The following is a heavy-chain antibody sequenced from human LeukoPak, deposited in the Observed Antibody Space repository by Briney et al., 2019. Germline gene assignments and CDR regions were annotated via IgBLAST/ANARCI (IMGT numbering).Heavy chain of an antibody. Sequence: GASVKVSCKASGGTFSSYAISWVRQAPGQGLEWMGRIIPIFGTANYPQKFQGRVTITTDESTGTAYMELSSLRSEDTAVYYCARDPPGAWGGYDQYYYYYMDVWGKGTTVTVSS. CDR3: ARDPPGAWGGYDQYYYYYMDV. V-gene: IGHV1-69*05. CDR2: IIPIFGTA. J-gene: IGHJ6*03. CDR1: GGTFSSYA. D-gene: IGHD5-12*01.